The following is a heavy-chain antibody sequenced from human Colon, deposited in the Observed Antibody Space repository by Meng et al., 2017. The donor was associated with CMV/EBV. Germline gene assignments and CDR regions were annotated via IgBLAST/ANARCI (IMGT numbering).Heavy chain of an antibody. CDR1: GGSFSGYY. Sequence: SETLSLTCAVYGGSFSGYYWSWIRQPPGKGLEWIGEINHSGSTNYNPSLKSRVTISLDLSKNQFSLKLKSVTAADTAVYYCAKNIDTFHGYWGQGTLVTVSS. J-gene: IGHJ4*02. D-gene: IGHD2/OR15-2a*01. CDR3: AKNIDTFHGY. CDR2: INHSGST. V-gene: IGHV4-34*01.